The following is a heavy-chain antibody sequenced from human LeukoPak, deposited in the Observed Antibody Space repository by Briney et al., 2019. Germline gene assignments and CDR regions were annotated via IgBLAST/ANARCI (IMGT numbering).Heavy chain of an antibody. CDR2: IYHSGST. CDR3: ARMYSSGWPHYYYYMDV. D-gene: IGHD6-19*01. V-gene: IGHV4-38-2*02. J-gene: IGHJ6*03. CDR1: GYSINSGYY. Sequence: SETLSLTCTVSGYSINSGYYWGWIRQPPGKGLEWIGSIYHSGSTYYNPSLKSRVTISVDTSKNQFSLKLSSVTAADTAVYYCARMYSSGWPHYYYYMDVWGKGTTVTISS.